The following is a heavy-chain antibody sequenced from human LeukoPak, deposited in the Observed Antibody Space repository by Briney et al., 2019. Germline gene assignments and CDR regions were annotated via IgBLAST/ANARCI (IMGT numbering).Heavy chain of an antibody. D-gene: IGHD1-14*01. V-gene: IGHV3-48*04. J-gene: IGHJ4*02. CDR2: ISTSSTTI. Sequence: GGSLRLSCAASGFTFSDYAMNWVRQAPGKGLEWVSYISTSSTTIYYADSVKGRFTISRDNARNSLYLQMNSLRAEDTTVYYWAGGPESQCQHFDYWGQGTLATVSS. CDR1: GFTFSDYA. CDR3: AGGPESQCQHFDY.